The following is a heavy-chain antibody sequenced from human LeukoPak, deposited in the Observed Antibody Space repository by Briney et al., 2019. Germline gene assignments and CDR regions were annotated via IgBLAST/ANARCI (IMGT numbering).Heavy chain of an antibody. D-gene: IGHD6-19*01. CDR2: MNPNSGNT. CDR1: EYTFASYD. Sequence: ASVKVSCKASEYTFASYDINWVRQATGQGLEWMGWMNPNSGNTGYAQKFQGRVTMTRNTSINTAYMELSSLRSEDTAVYYCARGTPSGWHGAVYWGQGTLVTVSS. J-gene: IGHJ4*02. V-gene: IGHV1-8*02. CDR3: ARGTPSGWHGAVY.